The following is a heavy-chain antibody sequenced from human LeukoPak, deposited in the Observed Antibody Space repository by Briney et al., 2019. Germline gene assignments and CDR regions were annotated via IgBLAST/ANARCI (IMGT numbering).Heavy chain of an antibody. J-gene: IGHJ4*02. CDR1: GYTFTGYY. CDR3: ASLVVVTATEDC. D-gene: IGHD2-21*02. Sequence: GASVTVSCKASGYTFTGYYMHWIRQAPGQGLEWVGWINPNSGGTNYAQKFQGRVTMTRDTSISTAYMELSRLRSDDTAMYYCASLVVVTATEDCWGQGTLITVSS. V-gene: IGHV1-2*02. CDR2: INPNSGGT.